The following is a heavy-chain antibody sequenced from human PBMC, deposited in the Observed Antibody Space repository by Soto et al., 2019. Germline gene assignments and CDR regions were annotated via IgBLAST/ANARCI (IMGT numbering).Heavy chain of an antibody. V-gene: IGHV4-34*01. J-gene: IGHJ3*02. Sequence: PSETLSLTCAVYGGSFSGYYWSWIRQPPGKGLEWIGEINHSGSTNYNPSLKSRVTISVDTSKNQFSLKLSSVTAADTAVYYCASAHDYYFAFDIWGQGTMVTGSS. D-gene: IGHD1-26*01. CDR2: INHSGST. CDR3: ASAHDYYFAFDI. CDR1: GGSFSGYY.